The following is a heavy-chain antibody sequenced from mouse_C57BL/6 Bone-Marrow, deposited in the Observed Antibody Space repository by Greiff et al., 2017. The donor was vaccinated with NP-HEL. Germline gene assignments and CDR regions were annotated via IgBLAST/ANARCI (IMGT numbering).Heavy chain of an antibody. CDR1: GYTFTSYW. Sequence: VQLQQSGTELVKPGASVKLSCKASGYTFTSYWMHWVKQRPGQGLEWIGNINPSNGGTNYNEKFKSKATLTVDKSPSTAYMQLSSLTSEDSAVYYCAREEVYYYGSRGYFDVWGTGTTVTVSS. J-gene: IGHJ1*03. CDR2: INPSNGGT. CDR3: AREEVYYYGSRGYFDV. V-gene: IGHV1-53*01. D-gene: IGHD1-1*01.